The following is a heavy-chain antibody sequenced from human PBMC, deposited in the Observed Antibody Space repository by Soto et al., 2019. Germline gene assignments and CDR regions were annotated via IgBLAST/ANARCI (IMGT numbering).Heavy chain of an antibody. V-gene: IGHV6-1*01. CDR1: GDSVSSNSAA. CDR2: TYYRSKWYN. CDR3: ARAAPSVTTFDYYYYMDV. J-gene: IGHJ6*03. D-gene: IGHD3-16*01. Sequence: KQSQTLSLTCAISGDSVSSNSAAWNWIRQSPSRGLEWLGRTYYRSKWYNDYAVSVKSRITINPDTSKNQFSLQLNSVTPEDTAVYYCARAAPSVTTFDYYYYMDVWGKGTTVTVSS.